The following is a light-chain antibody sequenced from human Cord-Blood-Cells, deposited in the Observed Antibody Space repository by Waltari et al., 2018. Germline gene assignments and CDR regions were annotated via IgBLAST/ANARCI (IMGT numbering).Light chain of an antibody. CDR2: SAS. J-gene: IGKJ3*01. Sequence: DIQMTQSPSSLSASVGGRVTITFSASQSIRSYLNWYQQKPGEAPKLLIYSASSLQSGVPSRFSGSVSGTDFTLTISSLQPEDFATYYCQQSYSTPRTFGPGTKVDIK. CDR3: QQSYSTPRT. CDR1: QSIRSY. V-gene: IGKV1-39*01.